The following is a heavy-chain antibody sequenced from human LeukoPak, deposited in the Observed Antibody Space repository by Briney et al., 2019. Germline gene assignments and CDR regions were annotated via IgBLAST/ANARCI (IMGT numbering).Heavy chain of an antibody. CDR1: GFTLSNFW. V-gene: IGHV3-7*03. D-gene: IGHD5-12*01. J-gene: IGHJ3*02. CDR3: ARDGFDAFDI. CDR2: INQDGSQK. Sequence: GGSLRLSCATSGFTLSNFWMSWVRQAPGKGLEWVADINQDGSQKYYRDSVKGRFTISRDNSKNTLYLQMNSLRAEDTAVYYCARDGFDAFDIWGQGTMVTVSS.